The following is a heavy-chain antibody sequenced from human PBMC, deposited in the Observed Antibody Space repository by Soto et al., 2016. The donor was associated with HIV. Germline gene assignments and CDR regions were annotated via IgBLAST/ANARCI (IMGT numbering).Heavy chain of an antibody. CDR1: GVSITSGASY. V-gene: IGHV4-31*03. J-gene: IGHJ3*02. Sequence: QVQLQESGPGLVKPSQTLSLTCTVSGVSITSGASYWSWIRQHPGKGLEWIGYTHYSGNTYYNMSLQSRVSISIDTSQNQFSLKLRSLTAADTAIYYCARLYGDAFDIWGQGPVVTISS. D-gene: IGHD2-8*01. CDR2: THYSGNT. CDR3: ARLYGDAFDI.